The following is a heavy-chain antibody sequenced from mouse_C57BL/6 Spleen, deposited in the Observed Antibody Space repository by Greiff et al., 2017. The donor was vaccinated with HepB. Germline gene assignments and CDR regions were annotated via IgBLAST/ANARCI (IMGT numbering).Heavy chain of an antibody. Sequence: EVQRVESGGDLVKPGGSLKLSCAASGFTFSSYGMSWVRQTPDKRLEWVATISSGGSYTYYPDSVKGRFTISRDNAKKTLYLQMSSLKSEDTAMYYCARPTTVVGYAMDYWGQGTSVTVSS. J-gene: IGHJ4*01. CDR2: ISSGGSYT. CDR3: ARPTTVVGYAMDY. D-gene: IGHD1-1*01. V-gene: IGHV5-6*01. CDR1: GFTFSSYG.